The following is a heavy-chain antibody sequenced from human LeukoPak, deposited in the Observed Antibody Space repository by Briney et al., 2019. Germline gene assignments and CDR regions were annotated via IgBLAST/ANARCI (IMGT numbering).Heavy chain of an antibody. Sequence: GGSLRLSCAASGFTFSSYAMHWVRQAPGKGLEWVAVISYDGSNKYYADSVKGRFTISRDNSKNTLYLQMNSLRAEDTAVYYCAKDLRGLWFGELLLDFDYWGQGTLVTVSS. CDR2: ISYDGSNK. V-gene: IGHV3-30-3*01. CDR3: AKDLRGLWFGELLLDFDY. CDR1: GFTFSSYA. D-gene: IGHD3-10*01. J-gene: IGHJ4*02.